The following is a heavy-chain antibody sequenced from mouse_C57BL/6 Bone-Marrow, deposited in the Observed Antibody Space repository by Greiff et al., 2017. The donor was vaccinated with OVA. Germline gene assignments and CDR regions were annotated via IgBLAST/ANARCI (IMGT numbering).Heavy chain of an antibody. CDR1: GYTFSVYW. CDR3: ARSEAYYSNYVGFDY. Sequence: QVQLQQPGAELMKPGASVKPSCKATGYTFSVYWIARVKQRSGHGLEWTGEILPGSGSSNDNEKFKGKATFTADTSSNTAYMQLSSLTTEDSAIYYCARSEAYYSNYVGFDYWGQGTTRTVSS. J-gene: IGHJ2*01. V-gene: IGHV1-9*01. CDR2: ILPGSGSS. D-gene: IGHD2-5*01.